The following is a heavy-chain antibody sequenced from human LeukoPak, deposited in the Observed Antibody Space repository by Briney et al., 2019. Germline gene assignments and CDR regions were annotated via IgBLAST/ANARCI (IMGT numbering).Heavy chain of an antibody. Sequence: GGSLRLSCAASGFTFSSYGMHWVRQAPGKGLEWVAVIWYDGSNKYYADSVKGRFTISRDNSKNTLYLQMNSLRAEDTAVYYCARDDSSGGYYFDYWGQGTLVTVSS. CDR1: GFTFSSYG. D-gene: IGHD6-19*01. J-gene: IGHJ4*02. CDR2: IWYDGSNK. V-gene: IGHV3-33*01. CDR3: ARDDSSGGYYFDY.